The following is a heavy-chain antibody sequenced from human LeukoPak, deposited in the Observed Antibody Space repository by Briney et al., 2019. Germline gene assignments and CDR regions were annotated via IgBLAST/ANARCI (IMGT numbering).Heavy chain of an antibody. D-gene: IGHD6-13*01. CDR2: IYYSGST. Sequence: SETLSLTCTVSGGSISNYYWSWIRQPPGKGLEWIGYIYYSGSTNYNPSLQSRVTISVDTSKNQFSLKLSSVTAADTALYYCARSRGYFDYWGQGTLVTVSS. J-gene: IGHJ4*02. CDR1: GGSISNYY. V-gene: IGHV4-59*01. CDR3: ARSRGYFDY.